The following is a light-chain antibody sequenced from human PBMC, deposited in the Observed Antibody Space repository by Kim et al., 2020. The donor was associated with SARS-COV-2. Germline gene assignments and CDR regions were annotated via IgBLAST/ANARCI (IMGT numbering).Light chain of an antibody. CDR2: KAS. CDR1: QSISSW. V-gene: IGKV1-5*03. J-gene: IGKJ2*01. CDR3: QQYNSAYT. Sequence: DIQMTQSPSTLSASVGDRVTITCRVSQSISSWLAWYQQKPGKAPKLRSDKASSLESGGPSRFSGRGAGTEFTLTISSLQPEDCAPYYGQQYNSAYTVGQGTKLEI.